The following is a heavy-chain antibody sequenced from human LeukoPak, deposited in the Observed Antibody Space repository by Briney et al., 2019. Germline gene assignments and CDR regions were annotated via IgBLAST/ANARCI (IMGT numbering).Heavy chain of an antibody. V-gene: IGHV1-69*04. D-gene: IGHD3-22*01. CDR2: IIPILGIA. J-gene: IGHJ4*02. Sequence: ASVKVSCKASGGTFSSYAISWVRQAPGQGLEWMGRIIPILGIANYAQKFQGRVTITADKSTSTAYMELSSLRSEDTAVYYCARDRELDYYDSSGYTYWGQGTLVTVSS. CDR3: ARDRELDYYDSSGYTY. CDR1: GGTFSSYA.